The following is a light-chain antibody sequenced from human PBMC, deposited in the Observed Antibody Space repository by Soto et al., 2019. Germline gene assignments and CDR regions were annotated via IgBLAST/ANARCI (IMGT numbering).Light chain of an antibody. V-gene: IGKV1-16*02. CDR2: AAS. CDR3: QQYNTYPLT. CDR1: QDISDY. J-gene: IGKJ3*01. Sequence: DIQMTQSPSSLSASIGDRVTITCRASQDISDYLAWFQQKPGKVPKSLIYAASSLQSGVPSKFSGNGSGTEFTLTISSLQSEDFATYYCQQYNTYPLTFGPGTRVDIK.